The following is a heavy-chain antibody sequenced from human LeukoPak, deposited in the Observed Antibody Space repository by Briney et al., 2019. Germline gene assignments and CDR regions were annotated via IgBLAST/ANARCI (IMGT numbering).Heavy chain of an antibody. V-gene: IGHV4-30-4*01. CDR2: INHSGST. D-gene: IGHD3-10*01. CDR1: GGSISSGDYY. CDR3: ARGTAGAPLFDP. J-gene: IGHJ5*02. Sequence: PSQTLSLTCTVSGGSISSGDYYWSWIRQPPGKGLEWIGEINHSGSTNYNPSLKSRVTISVDTSKNQFSLKLSSVTAADTAVYYCARGTAGAPLFDPWGQGTLVTVSS.